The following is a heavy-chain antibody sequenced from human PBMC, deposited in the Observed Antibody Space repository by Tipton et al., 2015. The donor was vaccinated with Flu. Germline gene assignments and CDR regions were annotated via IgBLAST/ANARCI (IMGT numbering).Heavy chain of an antibody. CDR1: GFTFSSYG. Sequence: RSLRLSCAASGFTFSSYGMHWVRQAPGKGLEWVAVIWYDGRNKYYADSVKGRFTISRDNSKNTLYLQMNSLRAEDTAVYYCARGLAYYCDFWGQVTLVTVSS. CDR3: ARGLAYYCDF. CDR2: IWYDGRNK. J-gene: IGHJ4*02. V-gene: IGHV3-33*01. D-gene: IGHD6-19*01.